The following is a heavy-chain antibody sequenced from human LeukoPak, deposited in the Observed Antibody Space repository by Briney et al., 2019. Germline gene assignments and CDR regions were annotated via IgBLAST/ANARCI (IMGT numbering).Heavy chain of an antibody. CDR2: IYHSGST. D-gene: IGHD3-10*01. J-gene: IGHJ4*02. CDR1: GGSISSSNW. CDR3: ARQPFGTSFVRYYFDY. V-gene: IGHV4-4*02. Sequence: SETLSLTCAVSGGSISSSNWWSWVRQPPGKGLEWIGEIYHSGSTNYNPSLKSRVTISVDKSKNQFSLKLSSVTAADTAVYYCARQPFGTSFVRYYFDYWGQGTLVTVSS.